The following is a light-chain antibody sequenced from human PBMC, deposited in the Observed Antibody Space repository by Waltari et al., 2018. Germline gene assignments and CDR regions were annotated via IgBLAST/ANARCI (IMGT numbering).Light chain of an antibody. CDR2: DVS. J-gene: IGLJ1*01. CDR1: SSDVGGYNY. Sequence: QSALTQPASVSGSPGQSIPISCTGTSSDVGGYNYVSWYQQHPGKAPKLMIYDVSNRPSGVSNRFSGSKSGNTASLTISGLQADDEADYYCSSYTSTSTYVFGTGTKVTVL. CDR3: SSYTSTSTYV. V-gene: IGLV2-14*03.